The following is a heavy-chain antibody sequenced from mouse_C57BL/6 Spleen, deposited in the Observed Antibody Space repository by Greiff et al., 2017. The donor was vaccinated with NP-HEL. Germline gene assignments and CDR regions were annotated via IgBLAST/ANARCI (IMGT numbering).Heavy chain of an antibody. D-gene: IGHD2-5*01. CDR1: GYTFTDYY. CDR2: INPNNGGT. V-gene: IGHV1-26*01. Sequence: VQLQQSGPELVKPGASVKISCKATGYTFTDYYMNWVKQSHGKSLEWIGDINPNNGGTSYNQKFKGKATLTVDKSSSTAYMELRSLTSDDSAVYYCARDSNYDAMDYWGQGTSVTVSS. J-gene: IGHJ4*01. CDR3: ARDSNYDAMDY.